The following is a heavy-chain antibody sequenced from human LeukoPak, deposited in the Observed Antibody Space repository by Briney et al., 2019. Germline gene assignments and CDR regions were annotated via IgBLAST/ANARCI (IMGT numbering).Heavy chain of an antibody. V-gene: IGHV3-48*03. D-gene: IGHD2-8*01. CDR2: ISGSSIK. Sequence: GGSLRLSCAASRFTFSSYEMSWVRQAPGKGLEWVSYISGSSIKHYADSVKGRFTISRDNAKNSLSLQMNSLRVEDTAVYYCAIEDTGVAFEIWGQGTTVTV. CDR3: AIEDTGVAFEI. CDR1: RFTFSSYE. J-gene: IGHJ3*02.